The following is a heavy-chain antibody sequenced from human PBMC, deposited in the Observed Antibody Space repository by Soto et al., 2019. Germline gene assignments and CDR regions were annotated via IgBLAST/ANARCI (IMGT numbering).Heavy chain of an antibody. V-gene: IGHV4-34*01. Sequence: WTWIRQPPGKGLEWIGEINHSGSTNYSPSLKSRVTISLDTSKNQFSLKLSYVTAADTAVYFCARAGDGSSSYFDYWGQGTLFTVSS. CDR3: ARAGDGSSSYFDY. J-gene: IGHJ4*02. CDR2: INHSGST. D-gene: IGHD6-6*01.